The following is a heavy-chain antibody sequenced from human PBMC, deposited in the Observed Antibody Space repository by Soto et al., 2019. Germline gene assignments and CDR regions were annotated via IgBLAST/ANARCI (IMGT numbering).Heavy chain of an antibody. CDR1: GFTFSSYA. CDR3: ASVEYDFWSGYPGYYYMDV. J-gene: IGHJ6*03. CDR2: ISGSGGST. Sequence: GGSLRLSCAASGFTFSSYAMSWVRQAPGKGLEWVSAISGSGGSTYYADSVKGRFTISRDNSKNTLYLQMNSLRAEDTAVYYCASVEYDFWSGYPGYYYMDVWGKGTTVTVSS. D-gene: IGHD3-3*01. V-gene: IGHV3-23*01.